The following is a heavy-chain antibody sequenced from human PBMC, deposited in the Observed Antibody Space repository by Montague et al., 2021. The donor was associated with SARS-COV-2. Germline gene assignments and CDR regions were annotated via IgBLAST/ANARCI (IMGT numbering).Heavy chain of an antibody. Sequence: SLILSCAASGFTVSGNYMSWVRQAPVKGLECVSVFYSGGTTYYAXSAKGRFTISRHNSKNTLYLQMNSLRAEDTAVYYCARVPFYDSSGYLEDYWYFDLWGRGTLVTVSS. CDR2: FYSGGTT. J-gene: IGHJ2*01. CDR1: GFTVSGNY. V-gene: IGHV3-53*04. D-gene: IGHD3-22*01. CDR3: ARVPFYDSSGYLEDYWYFDL.